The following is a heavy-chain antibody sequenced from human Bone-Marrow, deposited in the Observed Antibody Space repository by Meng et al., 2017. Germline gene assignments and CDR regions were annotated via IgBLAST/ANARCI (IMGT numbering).Heavy chain of an antibody. J-gene: IGHJ4*02. D-gene: IGHD3-10*01. V-gene: IGHV3-74*01. CDR3: ASSALLWFAELFSY. Sequence: GEALKISCAASGFTFSSYWMHWVRQAPGKGLVWVSRINSNGGSTSYADSVTGGFTISRDNAKNTLYLQMNSLRADDTAVYCCASSALLWFAELFSYWGQGTLVTVSS. CDR1: GFTFSSYW. CDR2: INSNGGST.